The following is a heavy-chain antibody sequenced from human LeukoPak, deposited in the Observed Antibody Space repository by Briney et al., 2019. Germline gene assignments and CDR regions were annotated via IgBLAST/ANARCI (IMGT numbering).Heavy chain of an antibody. CDR2: IRYDGSNK. CDR3: ARDHGNWFDP. Sequence: PGGSLRLSCAASGFTFSSYGMHWVRQAPGKGLEWVAFIRYDGSNKYYADSVKGRFTISRDNSKNTLYLQMNSLRAEDTAVYYCARDHGNWFDPWGQGTLVTVSS. CDR1: GFTFSSYG. J-gene: IGHJ5*02. V-gene: IGHV3-30*02.